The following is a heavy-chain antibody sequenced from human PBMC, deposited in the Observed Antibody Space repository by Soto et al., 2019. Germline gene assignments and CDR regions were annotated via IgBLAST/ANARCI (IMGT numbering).Heavy chain of an antibody. CDR3: SLPPPKFSYGMDV. V-gene: IGHV1-18*01. CDR1: GYTFTSYG. CDR2: ISAYNGNT. Sequence: QVQLVQSGAEVKKPGASVKVSCKASGYTFTSYGISWVRQAPGQGLEWMGWISAYNGNTNYAQKQRCRVTKTTDTSTSTAYMELRSLRSDDTAVYYFSLPPPKFSYGMDVWGQGTTVTVSS. J-gene: IGHJ6*02.